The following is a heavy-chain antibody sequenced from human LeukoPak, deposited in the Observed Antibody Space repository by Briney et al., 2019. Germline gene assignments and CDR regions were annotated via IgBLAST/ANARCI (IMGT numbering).Heavy chain of an antibody. CDR2: IYYSGST. CDR1: GGSISSYY. Sequence: PSETLSLTCTVSGGSISSYYWSWIRQPPGKGLEWIGYIYYSGSTNYNPSLKSRVTISVDTSKNQFSLKLSSVTAADTAVYYCAITSSGYYYGSFDPWGQGTPVTVSS. CDR3: AITSSGYYYGSFDP. V-gene: IGHV4-59*01. J-gene: IGHJ5*02. D-gene: IGHD3-22*01.